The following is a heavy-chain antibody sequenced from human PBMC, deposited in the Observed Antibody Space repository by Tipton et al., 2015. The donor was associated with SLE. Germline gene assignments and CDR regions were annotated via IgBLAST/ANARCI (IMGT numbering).Heavy chain of an antibody. D-gene: IGHD2-21*01. V-gene: IGHV4-30-2*01. CDR2: INDSGST. J-gene: IGHJ6*02. Sequence: TLSLTCTVSGDSISSGRYSWSWIRQPPGKGLEWIGEINDSGSTNYNPSLKSRVTISVDTSKNQFSLKLGSVTAADTAVYYCAGGDCGGDCYTDYYGMDVWGQGTTVTVSS. CDR1: GDSISSGRYS. CDR3: AGGDCGGDCYTDYYGMDV.